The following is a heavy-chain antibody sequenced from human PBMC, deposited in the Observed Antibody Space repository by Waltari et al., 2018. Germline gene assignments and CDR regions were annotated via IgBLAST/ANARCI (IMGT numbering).Heavy chain of an antibody. J-gene: IGHJ4*02. CDR1: GFTFSSYG. CDR2: IRYDGSNK. D-gene: IGHD5-12*01. V-gene: IGHV3-30*02. Sequence: QVQLVESGGGVVQPGGSLRLSCAASGFTFSSYGMQWVRQAPGKGLEWVAFIRYDGSNKYYADSVKGRFTISRDNSKNTLYLQMNSLRAEDTAVYYCAKSGWWLHLDYWGQGTLVTVSS. CDR3: AKSGWWLHLDY.